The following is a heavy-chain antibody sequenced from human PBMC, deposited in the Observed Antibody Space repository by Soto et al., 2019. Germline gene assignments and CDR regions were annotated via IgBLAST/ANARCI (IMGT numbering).Heavy chain of an antibody. Sequence: GGSLRLSCAASGFTFSDYTMSWVRQAPGKVLESISTILADYKTYYADSVKGRFTISRDNSKNTLYLQMNSLRAEDAAVYYCAKDAHLYYYDSSGYWSRYGMDVWGQGTTVTVSS. D-gene: IGHD3-22*01. CDR3: AKDAHLYYYDSSGYWSRYGMDV. V-gene: IGHV3-23*01. J-gene: IGHJ6*02. CDR1: GFTFSDYT. CDR2: ILADYKT.